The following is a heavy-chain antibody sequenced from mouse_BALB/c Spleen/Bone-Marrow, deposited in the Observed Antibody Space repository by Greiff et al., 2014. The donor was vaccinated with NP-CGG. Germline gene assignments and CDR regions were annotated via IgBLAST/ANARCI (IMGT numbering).Heavy chain of an antibody. CDR3: AAYYYGSSQFAY. CDR2: IGPANGNT. V-gene: IGHV14-3*02. J-gene: IGHJ3*01. CDR1: GFNIKDTY. D-gene: IGHD1-1*01. Sequence: EVQLQQSGAELVKPGASVKLSCTASGFNIKDTYMHWVKQRPEQGLGWIGRIGPANGNTKYDPKFQGKATITADTSSNTAYLQLSSLTSEDTAVYYCAAYYYGSSQFAYWGQGTLVTVSA.